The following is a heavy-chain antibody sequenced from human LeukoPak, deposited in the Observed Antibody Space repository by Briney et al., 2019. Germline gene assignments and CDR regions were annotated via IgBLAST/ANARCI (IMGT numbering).Heavy chain of an antibody. J-gene: IGHJ4*02. CDR3: AIRFGRLEAGGTPFDS. CDR1: GGSFSGYY. CDR2: INHSGST. Sequence: KPSETLSLTCAVYGGSFSGYYWSWIRQPPGKGLEWIGEINHSGSTNYSPSLKSRVTISVDTSKKQFSLKLTSVTAADTALYYCAIRFGRLEAGGTPFDSWGQGTLVTVSS. D-gene: IGHD6-13*01. V-gene: IGHV4-34*01.